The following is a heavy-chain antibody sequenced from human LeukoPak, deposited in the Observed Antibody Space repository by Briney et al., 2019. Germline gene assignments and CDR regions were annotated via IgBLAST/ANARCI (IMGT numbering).Heavy chain of an antibody. Sequence: PGGSLRLSCAASGFTLSSYAMSWVRQAPGKGLEWVSAISGSGGSTYYADSVKGRCTISRDNSKDTLYLQMNSLRAEDTAVYYCAKAMRPLLRYFDWLLDYWGQGTLVTVSS. CDR3: AKAMRPLLRYFDWLLDY. V-gene: IGHV3-23*01. J-gene: IGHJ4*02. CDR2: ISGSGGST. D-gene: IGHD3-9*01. CDR1: GFTLSSYA.